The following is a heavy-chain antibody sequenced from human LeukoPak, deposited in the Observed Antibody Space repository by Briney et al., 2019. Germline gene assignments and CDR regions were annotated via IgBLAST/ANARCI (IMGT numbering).Heavy chain of an antibody. D-gene: IGHD6-19*01. V-gene: IGHV3-7*01. Sequence: PGGSLRLSWAASGFILSTYWMTWVRQAPGKGLEWGTNIKQDGSEKYYVDSVKGRFTISRDNAKKLLYLQMNSLRVEDTAAYYCARDRGSSGRLGRFDNWGQGTLVTVSP. CDR3: ARDRGSSGRLGRFDN. CDR1: GFILSTYW. J-gene: IGHJ4*02. CDR2: IKQDGSEK.